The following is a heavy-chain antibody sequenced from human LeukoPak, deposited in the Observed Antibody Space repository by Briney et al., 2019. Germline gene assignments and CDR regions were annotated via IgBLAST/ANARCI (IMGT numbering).Heavy chain of an antibody. CDR1: GFTVSSNH. D-gene: IGHD4-11*01. CDR3: ARATVTTPNFDT. CDR2: IYSGGST. J-gene: IGHJ4*02. Sequence: PGGSLRLSCAASGFTVSSNHMSWVRQAHGKGLEWVSVIYSGGSTYYADSVKGRCTISRDNSKNTLYLQMNRLRAEDTAVYYCARATVTTPNFDTWGQGTLVTVSS. V-gene: IGHV3-53*01.